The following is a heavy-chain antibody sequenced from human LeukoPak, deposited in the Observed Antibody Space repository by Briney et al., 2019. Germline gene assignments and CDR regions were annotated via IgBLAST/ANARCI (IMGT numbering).Heavy chain of an antibody. CDR2: ISAYNGNT. J-gene: IGHJ5*02. CDR3: AGFYYDSSGYPRPWFDP. Sequence: ASVKVSCKTSGYTSTNYGISWVRQAPGQGLEWMGWISAYNGNTNFAQKLQVRVTLTTDTSTGTAYMELRSLRSDDTAVYYCAGFYYDSSGYPRPWFDPWGQGTLVTVSP. CDR1: GYTSTNYG. D-gene: IGHD3-22*01. V-gene: IGHV1-18*01.